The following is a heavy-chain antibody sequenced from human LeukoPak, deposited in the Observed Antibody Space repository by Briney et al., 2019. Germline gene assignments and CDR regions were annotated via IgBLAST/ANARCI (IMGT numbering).Heavy chain of an antibody. D-gene: IGHD3-10*02. J-gene: IGHJ6*04. CDR1: GFTFSSYE. CDR3: AELGITMIGGV. CDR2: ISSSGSTI. V-gene: IGHV3-48*03. Sequence: GGSLRLSCAASGFTFSSYEMNWVRQTPGKGLEWVSYISSSGSTIYYADSVKGRFTISRDNAKNSLYLQMNSLRAEDTAVYYCAELGITMIGGVWGKGATVTISS.